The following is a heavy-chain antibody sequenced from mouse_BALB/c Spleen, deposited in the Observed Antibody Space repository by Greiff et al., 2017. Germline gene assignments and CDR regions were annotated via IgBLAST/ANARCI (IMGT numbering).Heavy chain of an antibody. CDR1: GFTFTDYY. D-gene: IGHD1-2*01. CDR3: ARDRTATAWFAY. CDR2: IRNKANGYTT. Sequence: EVKLVESGGGLVQPGGSLRLSCVTSGFTFTDYYMSWVRQPPGKALEWLGFIRNKANGYTTEYSASVKGRFTISRDNSQSILYLQMNTLRAEDSATYYCARDRTATAWFAYWGQGTLVTVSA. J-gene: IGHJ3*01. V-gene: IGHV7-3*02.